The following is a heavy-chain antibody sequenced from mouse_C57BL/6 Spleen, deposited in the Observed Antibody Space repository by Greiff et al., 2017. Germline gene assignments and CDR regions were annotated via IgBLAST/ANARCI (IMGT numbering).Heavy chain of an antibody. CDR2: INPSTGGT. V-gene: IGHV1-42*01. J-gene: IGHJ1*03. CDR3: ARRYGSRDWYFDV. CDR1: GYSFTGYY. D-gene: IGHD1-1*01. Sequence: VQLQQSGPELVKPGASVKISCKASGYSFTGYYMNWVKQSPEKSLEWIGEINPSTGGTTYNQKFKAKATLTVDKSSSTAYMQLKSLTSEDSAVYYCARRYGSRDWYFDVWGTGTTVTVSS.